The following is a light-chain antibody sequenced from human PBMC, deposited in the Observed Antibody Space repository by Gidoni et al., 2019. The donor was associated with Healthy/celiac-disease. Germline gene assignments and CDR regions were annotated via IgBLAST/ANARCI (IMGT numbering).Light chain of an antibody. Sequence: QSITISCTGTSSDIAYYDYVSWYQQHPGKAPKLLIYDVTNRPSGISSRFSGSKSGNTASLTISGLQAEDEADYYCSSYTTSITVVFGGGTKLTV. CDR3: SSYTTSITVV. CDR1: SSDIAYYDY. V-gene: IGLV2-14*03. CDR2: DVT. J-gene: IGLJ3*02.